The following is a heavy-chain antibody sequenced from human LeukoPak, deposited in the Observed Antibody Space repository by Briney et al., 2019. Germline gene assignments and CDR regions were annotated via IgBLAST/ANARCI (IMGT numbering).Heavy chain of an antibody. J-gene: IGHJ4*02. D-gene: IGHD3-10*02. Sequence: PGGSLRLSCAASGFTFDDYAMHWVRQAPGKGLEWVSGISWNSGSIGYADSVKGRFTISRDNAKNSLYLQVNSLRAEDTALYYCAKDMFGELSGYFDYWGQGTLVTVSS. V-gene: IGHV3-9*01. CDR1: GFTFDDYA. CDR2: ISWNSGSI. CDR3: AKDMFGELSGYFDY.